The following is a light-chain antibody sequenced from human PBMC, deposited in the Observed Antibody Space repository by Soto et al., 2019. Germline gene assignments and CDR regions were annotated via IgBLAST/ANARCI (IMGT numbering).Light chain of an antibody. J-gene: IGLJ2*01. V-gene: IGLV2-14*01. Sequence: QSALTQPASVSGSPGQSITISCTGTSSDVGGYNYVSWYQQHPGKAPTLMIYDVSNRPSGVSERFSGSKSGNTASLTISGLQAEDEADYYCSSYTSSVSNVVFGGGTTLTVL. CDR2: DVS. CDR1: SSDVGGYNY. CDR3: SSYTSSVSNVV.